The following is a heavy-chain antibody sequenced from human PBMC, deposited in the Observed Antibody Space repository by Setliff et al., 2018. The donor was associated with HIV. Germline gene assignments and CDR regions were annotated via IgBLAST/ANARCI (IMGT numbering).Heavy chain of an antibody. CDR1: GYPFSGYG. J-gene: IGHJ4*02. D-gene: IGHD4-17*01. V-gene: IGHV1-18*01. Sequence: ASVKVSCKASGYPFSGYGISRVRQAPGQGLEWMGWISAYSGDTNYAQKFQGRLTMTTDISTSTAYMELRSLRSDDTAMYYCARPGGSYGDYGWYLRFWGQGTLVTVSS. CDR2: ISAYSGDT. CDR3: ARPGGSYGDYGWYLRF.